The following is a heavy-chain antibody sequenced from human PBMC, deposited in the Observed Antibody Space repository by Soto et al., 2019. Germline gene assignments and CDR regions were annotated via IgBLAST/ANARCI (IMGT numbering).Heavy chain of an antibody. J-gene: IGHJ6*02. CDR3: ARHEGPKLGHYYYGMDV. D-gene: IGHD6-6*01. CDR1: GYSFTSYW. V-gene: IGHV5-51*01. CDR2: IYPGDSDT. Sequence: PRESLKISCKGSGYSFTSYWIGWVRQMPGKGLEWMGIIYPGDSDTRYSPSFQGQVTISADKSISTAYLQWSSLKASDTAMYYCARHEGPKLGHYYYGMDVWGQGTTVTVSS.